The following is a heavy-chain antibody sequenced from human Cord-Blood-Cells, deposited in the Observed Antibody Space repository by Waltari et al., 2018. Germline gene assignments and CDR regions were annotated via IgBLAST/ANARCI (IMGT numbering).Heavy chain of an antibody. D-gene: IGHD3-3*01. J-gene: IGHJ5*02. Sequence: QVRLVPSGAVVKKLGHPLYLSCQVSGYTLPELPMHPVRQAPGKGLGWMGGFDPEEGETIYAQKLQGRVTMTEDTSTGRAYMVLSSLRSVDTGVYYWATASDDFWRGYYWFDPWGQGILVTVSS. V-gene: IGHV1-24*01. CDR1: GYTLPELP. CDR2: FDPEEGET. CDR3: ATASDDFWRGYYWFDP.